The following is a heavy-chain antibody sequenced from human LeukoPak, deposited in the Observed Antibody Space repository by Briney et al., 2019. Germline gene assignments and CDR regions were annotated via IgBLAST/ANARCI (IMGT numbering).Heavy chain of an antibody. D-gene: IGHD3-22*01. Sequence: ASVKVSCKASGYTFTGYYMHWVRQAPGQGLEWMGWINPNSGGTNYAQKFQGRVTMTRDTSISTAYMELSRLRSDDTAVYYCAREIYYYDSSGTLPDWGQGTLVTVSS. CDR1: GYTFTGYY. CDR3: AREIYYYDSSGTLPD. V-gene: IGHV1-2*02. CDR2: INPNSGGT. J-gene: IGHJ4*02.